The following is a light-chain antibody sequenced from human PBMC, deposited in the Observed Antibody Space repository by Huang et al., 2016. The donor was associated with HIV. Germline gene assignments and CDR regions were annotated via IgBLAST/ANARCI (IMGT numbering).Light chain of an antibody. J-gene: IGKJ4*01. CDR2: AAS. CDR1: QGISNY. CDR3: QKYNSAPLT. V-gene: IGKV1-27*01. Sequence: DIHMTPSSFSLSASVGDRVTITSRQSQGISNYVAWYQQKPGKVPKLLIYAASTLQTGVPSRFSGSGSGTDFTLTISSLQPEDVATYYCQKYNSAPLTFGGGTKVEIK.